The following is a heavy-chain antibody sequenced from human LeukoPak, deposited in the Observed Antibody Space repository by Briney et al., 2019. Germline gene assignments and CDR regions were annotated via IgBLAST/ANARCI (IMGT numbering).Heavy chain of an antibody. CDR3: ARVARSNYYYGPFDP. CDR1: DGSISSYY. Sequence: PSETLSLTCTVSDGSISSYYWSWIRQPPGKGLEWIGYIYYSGSTNYNPSLKSRVTISVDTSKNQFSLKLSSVTAADTAVYYCARVARSNYYYGPFDPWGQGTLVTVSS. J-gene: IGHJ5*02. CDR2: IYYSGST. D-gene: IGHD3-10*01. V-gene: IGHV4-59*01.